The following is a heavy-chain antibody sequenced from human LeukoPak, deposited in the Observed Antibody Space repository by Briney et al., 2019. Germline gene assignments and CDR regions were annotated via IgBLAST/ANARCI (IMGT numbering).Heavy chain of an antibody. CDR1: GFTVRSNY. J-gene: IGHJ4*02. CDR2: IFNDGST. D-gene: IGHD6-13*01. CDR3: ARRVGSSWYGGQTFDY. V-gene: IGHV3-66*04. Sequence: GGSLRLSCAASGFTVRSNYMSWVRQAPGKGLEWVSLIFNDGSTYYADSVKARFTISRDNSMDTLYLQMNSLRVEDTAVYYCARRVGSSWYGGQTFDYWGQGTLVTVSS.